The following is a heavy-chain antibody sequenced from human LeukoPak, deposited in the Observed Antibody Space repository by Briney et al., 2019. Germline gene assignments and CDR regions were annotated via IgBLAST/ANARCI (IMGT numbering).Heavy chain of an antibody. V-gene: IGHV4-61*01. CDR2: IYYSGST. D-gene: IGHD2-8*02. CDR3: ARDTGNWFDP. J-gene: IGHJ5*02. CDR1: GGSISRGSYY. Sequence: PSETLSLTCTVSGGSISRGSYYWSWIRQPPEKGLEWIGYIYYSGSTNYNPSLKSQVTISVDTSKNQFSLKLSSVTAADTAVYYCARDTGNWFDPWGQGTLVTVSS.